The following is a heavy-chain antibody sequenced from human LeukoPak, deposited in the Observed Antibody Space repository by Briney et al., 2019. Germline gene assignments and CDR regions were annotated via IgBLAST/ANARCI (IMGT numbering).Heavy chain of an antibody. CDR1: GFTFRSFA. CDR3: AFFYDILTGGSEGLAFDI. CDR2: ISYDGSNK. D-gene: IGHD3-9*01. J-gene: IGHJ3*02. Sequence: PGGSLRLSCAASGFTFRSFAMHWVRQAPGKGLEWVAVISYDGSNKKYADSVKGRFTISRDNSKNTLFLQMNSLRAEDTAVYYCAFFYDILTGGSEGLAFDIWGQGTMVTASS. V-gene: IGHV3-30*04.